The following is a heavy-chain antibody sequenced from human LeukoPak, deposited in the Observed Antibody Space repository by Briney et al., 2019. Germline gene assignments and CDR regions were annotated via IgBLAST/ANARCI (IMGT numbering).Heavy chain of an antibody. CDR3: AKDSDRSYGEFDY. Sequence: GGSLRLSCAASGFTFSSYSMNWVRQAPGKGLEWVSSISSSSSYIYYADSVKGRFTISRDNAKNSLYLQMNSLRAEDTAVYYCAKDSDRSYGEFDYWGQGTLVTVSS. D-gene: IGHD5-18*01. CDR1: GFTFSSYS. V-gene: IGHV3-21*01. CDR2: ISSSSSYI. J-gene: IGHJ4*02.